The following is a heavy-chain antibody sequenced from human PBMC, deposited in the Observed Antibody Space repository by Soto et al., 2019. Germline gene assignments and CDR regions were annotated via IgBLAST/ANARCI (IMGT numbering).Heavy chain of an antibody. CDR3: ARGLVTPLPY. J-gene: IGHJ4*02. D-gene: IGHD2-21*02. CDR1: GGSFSDYY. Sequence: LSLTCAVYGGSFSDYYWSWIRQPPGKGLEWIGEINHSGSTNYNPSLKSRVTISVDTSKNQFSLKLSSVTAADTAVYYCARGLVTPLPYWGQGTLVTAPQ. CDR2: INHSGST. V-gene: IGHV4-34*01.